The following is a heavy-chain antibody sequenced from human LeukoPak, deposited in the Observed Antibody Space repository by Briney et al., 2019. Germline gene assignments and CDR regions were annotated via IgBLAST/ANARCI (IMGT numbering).Heavy chain of an antibody. Sequence: SETLSLTCAVYGGSFSGYYWSWIRQPPGKGLEWIGEINHSGSTNYNPSLKSRVTISVDTSKNQFSLKLSSVTAADTAVYYCARDTYYDSSGYHGKAFDIWGQGTMVTVSS. CDR1: GGSFSGYY. CDR2: INHSGST. CDR3: ARDTYYDSSGYHGKAFDI. V-gene: IGHV4-34*01. J-gene: IGHJ3*02. D-gene: IGHD3-22*01.